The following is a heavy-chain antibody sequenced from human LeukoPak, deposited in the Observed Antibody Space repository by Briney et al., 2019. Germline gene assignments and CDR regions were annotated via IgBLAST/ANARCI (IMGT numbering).Heavy chain of an antibody. CDR1: GGTFSSYA. Sequence: SVKVSCKASGGTFSSYAISWVRLAPGQGLEWMGGIIPIFGTTNYAQKFQGRVTITADESTSTAYMELSSLRSEDTAVYYCARGPPGSGYDGYWFDPWGQGTLVTVSS. J-gene: IGHJ5*02. CDR3: ARGPPGSGYDGYWFDP. D-gene: IGHD5-12*01. V-gene: IGHV1-69*13. CDR2: IIPIFGTT.